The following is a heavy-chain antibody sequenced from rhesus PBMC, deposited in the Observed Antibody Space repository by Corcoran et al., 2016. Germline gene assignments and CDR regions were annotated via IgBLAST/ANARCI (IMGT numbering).Heavy chain of an antibody. CDR2: DDPEDGEA. CDR3: ARSDYWSDYRPDY. CDR1: GYTFPDPY. J-gene: IGHJ4*01. V-gene: IGHV1-111*02. Sequence: EVQLVQSGAEVKKPGATVKISCKASGYTFPDPYLHWVRAAPGQGLEWLGGDDPEDGEADYAQKFQDRVTITADIPTDTAYMELSSLRSEDTAVYYCARSDYWSDYRPDYWGQGVLVTVSS. D-gene: IGHD3-22*01.